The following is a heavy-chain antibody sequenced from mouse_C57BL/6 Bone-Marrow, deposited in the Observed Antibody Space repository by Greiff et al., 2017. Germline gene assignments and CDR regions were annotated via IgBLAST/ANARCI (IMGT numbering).Heavy chain of an antibody. CDR3: EGCAFAY. J-gene: IGHJ3*01. CDR2: IYPGDGET. CDR1: GYAFSSSG. Sequence: QVQLQESGPELVKPGASVKISCKASGYAFSSSGMNWVKQRPGKGLEWIGRIYPGDGETNYNGKFKGKDTLSADKSSSTAYMQLSSLTSEDAAVYFCEGCAFAYWGQGTLVTVSA. V-gene: IGHV1-82*01.